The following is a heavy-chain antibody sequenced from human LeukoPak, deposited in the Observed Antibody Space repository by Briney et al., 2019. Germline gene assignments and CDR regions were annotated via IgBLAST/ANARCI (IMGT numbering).Heavy chain of an antibody. J-gene: IGHJ4*02. D-gene: IGHD6-19*01. CDR1: GFTFSSYS. Sequence: GGSLRLSCAASGFTFSSYSMNWVRQAPGKGLEWVAVISYDGSNKYYADSVKGRFTISRDNSKNTLYLQMNSLRAEDTAVYYCAKDGGAVAGTFDYWGQGTLVTVSS. CDR2: ISYDGSNK. CDR3: AKDGGAVAGTFDY. V-gene: IGHV3-30*18.